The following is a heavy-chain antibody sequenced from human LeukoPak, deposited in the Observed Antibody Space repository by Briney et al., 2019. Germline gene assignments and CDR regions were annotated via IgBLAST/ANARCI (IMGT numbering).Heavy chain of an antibody. Sequence: ASVKVSCKASGYTFTGYYMHGVRQAPGQGLEWMGWINPNSGGTNYAQKFQGRVTMTRDTSISTAYMELSRLRSDDTAVYYCARDTRYSGYALDYWGQGTLVTASS. CDR1: GYTFTGYY. CDR2: INPNSGGT. V-gene: IGHV1-2*02. D-gene: IGHD5-12*01. J-gene: IGHJ4*02. CDR3: ARDTRYSGYALDY.